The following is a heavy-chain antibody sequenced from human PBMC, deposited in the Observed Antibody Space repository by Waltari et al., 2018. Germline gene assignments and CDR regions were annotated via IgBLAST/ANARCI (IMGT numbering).Heavy chain of an antibody. CDR2: MNTDGTSI. CDR1: DFFFTDYW. V-gene: IGHV3-74*03. CDR3: TRNPGY. Sequence: EVQLVNSGGGLVQPGGSLRLSCAASDFFFTDYWLDWVRQAPGKGRVWVSRMNTDGTSITYADSVKGRFTISRDSAKNTYCLQMNSLRAEETAVYYCTRNPGYWGQGTLVTVSS. J-gene: IGHJ4*02.